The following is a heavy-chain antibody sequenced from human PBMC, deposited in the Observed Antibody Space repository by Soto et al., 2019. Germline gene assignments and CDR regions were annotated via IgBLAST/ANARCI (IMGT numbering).Heavy chain of an antibody. CDR3: AGWGLVATTFLANAFYI. J-gene: IGHJ3*02. CDR2: ISAYNGNT. D-gene: IGHD5-12*01. CDR1: GYTFTSYG. V-gene: IGHV1-18*01. Sequence: QVQLVQSGAEVKKPGASVKVSCKASGYTFTSYGISWVRQAPGQGLEWMGWISAYNGNTNYAQKLQGRVTMTTDTSTSTAYMELRSLRSDDTAVYDCAGWGLVATTFLANAFYIWGQGTMVTVSS.